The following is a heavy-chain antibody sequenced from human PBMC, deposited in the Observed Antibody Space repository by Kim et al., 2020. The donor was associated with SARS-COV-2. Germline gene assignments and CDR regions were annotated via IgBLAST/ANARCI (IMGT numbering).Heavy chain of an antibody. Sequence: ASVKVSCKASGYTFSNYAMHWVRQAPGQRLEWMGWINAGGGNTEYSQKFQGRLIITRHTSASTAYMELSSLRSEDTAVYYCARGGAVLRFLEWLSSYFDYWGQGTLVTVSS. CDR2: INAGGGNT. V-gene: IGHV1-3*01. CDR1: GYTFSNYA. J-gene: IGHJ4*02. CDR3: ARGGAVLRFLEWLSSYFDY. D-gene: IGHD3-3*01.